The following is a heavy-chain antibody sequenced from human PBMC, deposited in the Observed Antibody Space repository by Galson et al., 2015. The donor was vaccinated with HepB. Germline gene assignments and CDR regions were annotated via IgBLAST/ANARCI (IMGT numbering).Heavy chain of an antibody. Sequence: SLRLSCAASGFNFNGYWMSWVRQAPGKGLEWVANIKHDGREKYYVDSVKGRFTISRDNAKNSLDLQMNSLRVEDTAVYYCARPPHWGKYYYDYWGQGTLVTVSS. CDR3: ARPPHWGKYYYDY. CDR1: GFNFNGYW. D-gene: IGHD7-27*01. V-gene: IGHV3-7*01. J-gene: IGHJ4*02. CDR2: IKHDGREK.